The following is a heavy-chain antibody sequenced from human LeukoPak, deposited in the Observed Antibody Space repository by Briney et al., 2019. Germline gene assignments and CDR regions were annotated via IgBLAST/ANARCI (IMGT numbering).Heavy chain of an antibody. V-gene: IGHV4-39*01. CDR2: IYYSGST. CDR1: GGSISSSSYY. CDR3: ARKVRTGYYYYGMDV. J-gene: IGHJ6*02. D-gene: IGHD1-1*01. Sequence: SETLSLTCTVSGGSISSSSYYWGWIRQPPGKGLEWIGSIYYSGSTYYNPSLKSRVTISVDTSKNQFSLKLSSVTAADTAVYYSARKVRTGYYYYGMDVWGQGTTVTVSS.